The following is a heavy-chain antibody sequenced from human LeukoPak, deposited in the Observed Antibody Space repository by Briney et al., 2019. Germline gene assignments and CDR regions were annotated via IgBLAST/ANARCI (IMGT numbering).Heavy chain of an antibody. J-gene: IGHJ4*02. CDR3: ARDSGRYYDSSGYYHHFGY. CDR1: GYTLTELS. CDR2: FDPEDGET. V-gene: IGHV1-24*01. D-gene: IGHD3-22*01. Sequence: ASVKLSCKVSGYTLTELSMNWVRQAPGKGLEWMGGFDPEDGETIYAQKFQGRVTMTEDTSTDTAYMELSRLRSEDTAVYYCARDSGRYYDSSGYYHHFGYWGKGTLVTVSS.